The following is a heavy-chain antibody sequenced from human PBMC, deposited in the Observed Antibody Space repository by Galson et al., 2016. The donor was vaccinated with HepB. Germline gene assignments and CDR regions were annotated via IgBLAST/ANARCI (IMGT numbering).Heavy chain of an antibody. Sequence: LSLTCTVSGGSISSSTYYWGWIRQPPGKGLEWIGSIYNSGSTYYNPSLKSRVTISVDTSKNQFALKLSSVTAADTAVYYCASGPGYSGYDYWQDLWGQGTLVTVSS. D-gene: IGHD5-12*01. CDR3: ASGPGYSGYDYWQDL. V-gene: IGHV4-39*01. J-gene: IGHJ5*02. CDR1: GGSISSSTYY. CDR2: IYNSGST.